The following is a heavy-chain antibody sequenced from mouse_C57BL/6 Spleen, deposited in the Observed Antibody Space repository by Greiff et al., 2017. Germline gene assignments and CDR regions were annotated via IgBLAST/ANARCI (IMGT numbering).Heavy chain of an antibody. V-gene: IGHV5-9-1*02. CDR2: ISSGGDYI. Sequence: EVKLMESGEGLVKPGGSLKLSCAASGFTFSSYAMPWVRQTPEKRLEWVAYISSGGDYIYYADTVKGRFTISRDNARNTLYLQMSRLKSEDTAMYYCRRDLRGSRRMDYWGQGTSVTVSS. J-gene: IGHJ4*01. CDR1: GFTFSSYA. D-gene: IGHD1-1*01. CDR3: RRDLRGSRRMDY.